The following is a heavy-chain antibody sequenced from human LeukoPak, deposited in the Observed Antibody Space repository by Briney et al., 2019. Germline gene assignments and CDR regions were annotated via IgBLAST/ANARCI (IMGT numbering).Heavy chain of an antibody. CDR1: GGSFSGYY. J-gene: IGHJ4*02. D-gene: IGHD6-13*01. CDR2: ISSSSSYI. CDR3: ARDPFYSSSCPNDY. V-gene: IGHV3-21*01. Sequence: LSLTCAVYGGSFSGYYWIWIRQPSGKGLEWDSSISSSSSYIYYADSVKGRFTISRDNAKNSLYLQMNSLRAEDTAVYYCARDPFYSSSCPNDYWGQGTLVTVSS.